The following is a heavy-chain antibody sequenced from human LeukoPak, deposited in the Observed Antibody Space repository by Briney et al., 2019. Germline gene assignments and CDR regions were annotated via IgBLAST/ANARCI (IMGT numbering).Heavy chain of an antibody. CDR1: GFPFSSYA. CDR2: ISDSGGAT. CDR3: ADLGTTYYYDRSTY. J-gene: IGHJ4*01. D-gene: IGHD3-22*01. V-gene: IGHV3-23*01. Sequence: GGSLRLSCSASGFPFSSYAISWVRQAPGKGLEWVSGISDSGGATYYADSVKGRLIISRDNSTNTLYLQMNSLRAEDTAIYYCADLGTTYYYDRSTYWGHGTLVTVSS.